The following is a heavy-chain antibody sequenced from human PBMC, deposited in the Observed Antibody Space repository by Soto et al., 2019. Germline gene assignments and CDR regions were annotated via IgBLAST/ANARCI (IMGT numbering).Heavy chain of an antibody. CDR3: ARDQGPESRAGNWFAP. CDR1: GGTFSSYT. CDR2: IIPILGIA. D-gene: IGHD6-13*01. J-gene: IGHJ5*02. V-gene: IGHV1-69*04. Sequence: GASVKVSCKASGGTFSSYTISWVRQAPGQGLEWMGRIIPILGIANYAQKFQGRVTITADKSTSTAYMELSSLRSEDTAVYYCARDQGPESRAGNWFAPWGQGTLVTVSS.